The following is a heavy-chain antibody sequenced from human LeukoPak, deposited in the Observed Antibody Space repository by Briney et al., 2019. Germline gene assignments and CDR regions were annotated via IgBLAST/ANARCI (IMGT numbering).Heavy chain of an antibody. CDR3: ARGVEPLAANTLAY. Sequence: GGSLRLSCAASGFTFSSYEMNWVRQAPGKGLEWVSVLYSDGNTKYADSVQGRFTISRDNSKNTLYLEMNSLSPDDTAVYYCARGVEPLAANTLAYWGQGTLVTVSS. D-gene: IGHD1-14*01. CDR2: LYSDGNT. J-gene: IGHJ4*02. CDR1: GFTFSSYE. V-gene: IGHV3-53*01.